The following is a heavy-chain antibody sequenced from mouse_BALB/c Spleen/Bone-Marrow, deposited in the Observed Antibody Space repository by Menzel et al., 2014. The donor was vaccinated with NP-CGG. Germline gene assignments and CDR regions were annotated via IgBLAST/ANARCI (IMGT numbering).Heavy chain of an antibody. D-gene: IGHD4-1*01. V-gene: IGHV5-9*02. Sequence: EVKLVESGGGLVKPGGSLKLSCTASGFAFSNCDMSWVRQTPEKRLEWVATITSGGGNTYYPDSVKGRFTISRDNARNTLYLQMSSLRSEDTALYYCARVWDWFAYWGQGTLVTVSA. CDR1: GFAFSNCD. CDR2: ITSGGGNT. J-gene: IGHJ3*01. CDR3: ARVWDWFAY.